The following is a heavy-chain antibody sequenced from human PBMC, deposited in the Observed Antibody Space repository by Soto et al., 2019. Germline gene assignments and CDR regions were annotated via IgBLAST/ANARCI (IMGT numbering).Heavy chain of an antibody. D-gene: IGHD6-13*01. J-gene: IGHJ4*02. V-gene: IGHV4-4*02. CDR3: AIPGAGDFDY. CDR2: IYHSGTT. CDR1: GASISNTNW. Sequence: QVQLQESGPGLVEPSGTLSLTCAVSGASISNTNWWSWVRQPPGKGLEWIGEIYHSGTTNCDPSLKSRVTISVDKSKNQFSLKLISVTAADTAVYYCAIPGAGDFDYWGQGTLVTVSS.